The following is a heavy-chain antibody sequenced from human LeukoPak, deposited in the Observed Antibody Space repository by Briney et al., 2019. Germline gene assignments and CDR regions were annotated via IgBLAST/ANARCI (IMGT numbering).Heavy chain of an antibody. CDR2: IYYSGST. V-gene: IGHV4-59*01. D-gene: IGHD3-9*01. Sequence: PSETLSLTCTVSGGSISSYYWSWIRQPPGKGLEWIGYIYYSGSTNYNPPLKSRVTISVDTSKNQFSLKLSSVTAADTAVYYCARDRATGAFDIWGQGTMVTVSS. CDR1: GGSISSYY. J-gene: IGHJ3*02. CDR3: ARDRATGAFDI.